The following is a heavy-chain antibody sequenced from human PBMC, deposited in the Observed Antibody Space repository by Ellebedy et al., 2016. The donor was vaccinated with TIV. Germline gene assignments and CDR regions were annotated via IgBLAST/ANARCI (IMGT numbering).Heavy chain of an antibody. CDR3: AREAEKAYRFDS. V-gene: IGHV1-24*01. D-gene: IGHD3-16*02. CDR2: FDPENGDP. Sequence: ASVKVSCXVSGSTLTQLSMHWVRQAPGKGLEWMGGFDPENGDPIYAQKFQDRVTMTSDTSSSTVYMELSSLRTEDSAVYFCAREAEKAYRFDSWGQGTLVTVSS. J-gene: IGHJ4*02. CDR1: GSTLTQLS.